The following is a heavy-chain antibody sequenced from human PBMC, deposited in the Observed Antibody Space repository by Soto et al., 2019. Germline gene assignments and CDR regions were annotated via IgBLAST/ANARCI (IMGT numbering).Heavy chain of an antibody. CDR3: ASSLGGGPLWPHYYYYGMDV. D-gene: IGHD3-10*01. CDR2: ISSSSSTI. V-gene: IGHV3-48*02. CDR1: GFTFSSYS. Sequence: GGSVRLSCAASGFTFSSYSMNWVRQAPGKGLEWVSYISSSSSTIYYADSVKGRFTISRDNAKNSLYLQMNSLRDEDTAVYYCASSLGGGPLWPHYYYYGMDVWGQGTTVTVS. J-gene: IGHJ6*02.